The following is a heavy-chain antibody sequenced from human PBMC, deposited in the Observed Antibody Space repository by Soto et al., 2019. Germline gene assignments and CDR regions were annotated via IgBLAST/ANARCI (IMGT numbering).Heavy chain of an antibody. V-gene: IGHV1-3*01. CDR3: ARVLGGWPDY. Sequence: QVQLVQSGAEVKKPGASVKVSCKASGYTFTSYAMHWVRQAPGQRLEWMGWINAGNGNTKYSQKLQVRVTITRDTSASTAYMELSSLRSEYTAVYYCARVLGGWPDYWGQGTLVTVSS. CDR1: GYTFTSYA. J-gene: IGHJ4*02. D-gene: IGHD2-15*01. CDR2: INAGNGNT.